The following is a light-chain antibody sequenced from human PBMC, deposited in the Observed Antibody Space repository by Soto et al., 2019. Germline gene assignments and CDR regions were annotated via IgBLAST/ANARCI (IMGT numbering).Light chain of an antibody. V-gene: IGKV3-11*01. Sequence: EIVLTQSPATLSLSPGERATLSGRVSQSVSSYLAWYQQKPGQAPRLLIYDASNRATGIPARFSGSGSGTDFTLTISSLEPEDFAVYYCQQRSNWPPPITFGQGTRLEIK. J-gene: IGKJ5*01. CDR3: QQRSNWPPPIT. CDR1: QSVSSY. CDR2: DAS.